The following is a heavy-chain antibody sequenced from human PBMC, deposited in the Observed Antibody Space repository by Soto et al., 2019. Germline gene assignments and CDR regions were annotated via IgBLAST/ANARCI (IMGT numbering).Heavy chain of an antibody. J-gene: IGHJ2*01. D-gene: IGHD3-10*01. Sequence: GASVKVSCKASGGTFSSYAISWVRQAPGQGLEWMGGIIPIFGTANYAQKFQGRVTITADESTSTAYMELSSLRSEDTAVYYCASRFYGSGSYYNKWGRGTLVTVSS. CDR3: ASRFYGSGSYYNK. V-gene: IGHV1-69*13. CDR2: IIPIFGTA. CDR1: GGTFSSYA.